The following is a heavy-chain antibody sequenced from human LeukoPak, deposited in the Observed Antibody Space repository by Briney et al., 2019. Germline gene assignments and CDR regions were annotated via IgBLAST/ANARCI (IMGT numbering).Heavy chain of an antibody. CDR1: GGSISSYY. V-gene: IGHV4-59*01. J-gene: IGHJ3*02. D-gene: IGHD6-19*01. CDR3: ARLSSGRGAFDI. CDR2: IYYSGST. Sequence: SETLPLTCTVSGGSISSYYWSWIRQPPGKGLEWIGYIYYSGSTNYNPSLKSRVTISVDTSKNQFSLKLSSVTAADTAVYYCARLSSGRGAFDIWGQGTMVTVSS.